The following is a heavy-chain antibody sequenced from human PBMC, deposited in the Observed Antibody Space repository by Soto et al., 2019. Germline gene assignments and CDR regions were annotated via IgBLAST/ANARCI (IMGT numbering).Heavy chain of an antibody. Sequence: VQLVESGGGVVQPGRSLRLSCAGSGFTLSGFGMHWVRQAPGKGLEWVAVISYDGNNEYYADSVKGRFTISRDNSKNSLYLKMNSWRVENRVLYYCAKEGTRRFWGGGGCTPIRAYWGQGPLVTVSS. J-gene: IGHJ4*02. V-gene: IGHV3-30*18. CDR2: ISYDGNNE. D-gene: IGHD3-3*01. CDR1: GFTLSGFG. CDR3: AKEGTRRFWGGGGCTPIRAY.